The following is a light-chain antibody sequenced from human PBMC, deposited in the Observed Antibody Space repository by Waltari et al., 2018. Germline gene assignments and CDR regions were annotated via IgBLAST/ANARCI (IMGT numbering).Light chain of an antibody. CDR1: SSDVGNYNL. CDR2: DDN. CDR3: CSYAGSYTWV. V-gene: IGLV2-23*01. Sequence: QSALTQPAYVSGSPGHSITITCTGTSSDVGNYNLVSWYQQYPGKAPKVMIYDDNRRPSGVSDRFSGSKSGNTASLTISGVQAEDEADYYCCSYAGSYTWVFGGGTKLPVL. J-gene: IGLJ3*02.